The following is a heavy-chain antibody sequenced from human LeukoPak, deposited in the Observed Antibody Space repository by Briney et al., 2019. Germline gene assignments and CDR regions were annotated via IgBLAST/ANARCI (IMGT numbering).Heavy chain of an antibody. D-gene: IGHD6-19*01. V-gene: IGHV1-2*02. CDR3: AREGSGWYGNFDY. CDR1: AYTFTGYY. J-gene: IGHJ4*02. Sequence: GGSVKVSCKASAYTFTGYYMHWVRQAPGQGLEWMGWINPDSGGTNYAQKFQGRVTMTRDTSISTAYMEVSRLRSDDTAVYYCAREGSGWYGNFDYWSQGTLVTVSS. CDR2: INPDSGGT.